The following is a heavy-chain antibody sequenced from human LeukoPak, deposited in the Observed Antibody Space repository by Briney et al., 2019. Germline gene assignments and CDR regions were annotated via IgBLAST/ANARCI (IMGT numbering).Heavy chain of an antibody. Sequence: PGGSLRLSCAASGFTFGGHEMNWVRQAPGKGLEWLSYISTTGSTIYYADSVKGRFTISRDNAKNSLYLQMNSLRVEDTAVYYCARADPYGDSTPDFWGQGNPVTVSS. V-gene: IGHV3-48*03. CDR3: ARADPYGDSTPDF. CDR2: ISTTGSTI. D-gene: IGHD4-17*01. J-gene: IGHJ4*02. CDR1: GFTFGGHE.